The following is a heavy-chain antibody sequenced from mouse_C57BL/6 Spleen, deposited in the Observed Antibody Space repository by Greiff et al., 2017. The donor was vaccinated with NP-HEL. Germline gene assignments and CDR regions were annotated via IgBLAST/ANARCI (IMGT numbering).Heavy chain of an antibody. J-gene: IGHJ2*01. V-gene: IGHV1-39*01. D-gene: IGHD1-3*01. CDR2: INPNYGTT. CDR1: GYSFTDYN. Sequence: VQLKESGPELVKPGASVKISCKASGYSFTDYNMNWVKQSNGKSLEWIGVINPNYGTTSYNQKFKGKATLTVDQSSSTAYMQLNGLTSEDSAVYYCAREVDLPRGYFDYWGQGTTLTVSS. CDR3: AREVDLPRGYFDY.